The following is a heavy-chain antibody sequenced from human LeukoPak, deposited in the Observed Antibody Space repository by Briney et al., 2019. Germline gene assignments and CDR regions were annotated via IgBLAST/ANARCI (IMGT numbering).Heavy chain of an antibody. D-gene: IGHD1-26*01. CDR3: ATGRSPRYYDY. J-gene: IGHJ4*02. CDR2: IFYTGNT. CDR1: GVSIYTNY. Sequence: SETLSLTCTVSGVSIYTNYWNWIRQPPGKGLEYIGHIFYTGNTNYNPSLKSRVTISLDTSKNQFPLKVSSVTAADTAVYYCATGRSPRYYDYWGQGILVAVSS. V-gene: IGHV4-59*01.